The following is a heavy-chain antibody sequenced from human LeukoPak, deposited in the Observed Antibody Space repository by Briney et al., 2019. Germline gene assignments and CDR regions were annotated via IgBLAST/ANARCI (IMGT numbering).Heavy chain of an antibody. V-gene: IGHV1-24*01. CDR3: ATTTIVVVPAAMENWFDP. Sequence: ASVKVSRKVSGYTLTELSMHWVRQAPGKGLEWMGGFDPEDGETIYAQKFQGRVTMTEDTSTDTAYMELSSLRSEDTAVYYCATTTIVVVPAAMENWFDPWGQGTLVTVSS. D-gene: IGHD2-2*01. CDR2: FDPEDGET. CDR1: GYTLTELS. J-gene: IGHJ5*02.